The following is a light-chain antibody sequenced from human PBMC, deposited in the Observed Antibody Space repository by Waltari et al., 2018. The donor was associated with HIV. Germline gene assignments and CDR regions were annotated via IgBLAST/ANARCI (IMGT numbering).Light chain of an antibody. CDR1: SSDVGGYNY. CDR2: EVS. CDR3: SSYAGSNNLV. V-gene: IGLV2-8*01. J-gene: IGLJ2*01. Sequence: QSALTQPPSASGSPGQSVTISCTATSSDVGGYNYVSWYQQHPGKAPKLMIYEVSKRPSGVPDRFSGSKSGNTASLTVSGLQAEYEADYYCSSYAGSNNLVFGGGTKLTVL.